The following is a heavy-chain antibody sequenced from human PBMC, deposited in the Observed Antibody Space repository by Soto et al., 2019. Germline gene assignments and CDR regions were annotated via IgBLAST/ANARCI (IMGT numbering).Heavy chain of an antibody. Sequence: SETLSLTCTVSGGSVSSGSYYWSWIRQPPGKGLEWIGYIYYSGSTNYNPSLKSRVTISVDTSKNQFSLKLSSVTAADTAVYYCARGLSYYDILTGYPPRWFDPWGQGTLVIVSS. CDR2: IYYSGST. CDR1: GGSVSSGSYY. D-gene: IGHD3-9*01. V-gene: IGHV4-61*01. J-gene: IGHJ5*02. CDR3: ARGLSYYDILTGYPPRWFDP.